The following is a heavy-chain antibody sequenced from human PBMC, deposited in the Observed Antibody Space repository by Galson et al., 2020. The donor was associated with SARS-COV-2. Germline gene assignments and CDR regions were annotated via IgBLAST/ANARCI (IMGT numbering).Heavy chain of an antibody. CDR2: ISQDGSER. CDR3: ARDVQRGNFDL. V-gene: IGHV3-7*01. CDR1: EITFSRHW. D-gene: IGHD3-10*01. J-gene: IGHJ4*02. Sequence: GGSLRLSCAPPEITFSRHWRVGAPRGPEKGRTWVGQISQDGSERYYGDSMEGRVSISRDNAKNSLYLQMNSLTAEDTATYYCARDVQRGNFDLWGRGTPVTVSS.